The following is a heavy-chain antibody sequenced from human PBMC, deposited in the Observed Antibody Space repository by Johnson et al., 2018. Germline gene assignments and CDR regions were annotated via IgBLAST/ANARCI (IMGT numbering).Heavy chain of an antibody. CDR1: GYTFTNYD. D-gene: IGHD2-2*01. Sequence: QVQLVESGAEVKKPGASVKVSCKASGYTFTNYDINWVRQAPGQGLEWMGWMNPNSGNIGYAQKFQGRVTMTRKTSISTAYMELTSLRSEDTAVYSCARGVFISSDSFDVWGQGTMVTVSS. J-gene: IGHJ3*01. V-gene: IGHV1-8*01. CDR2: MNPNSGNI. CDR3: ARGVFISSDSFDV.